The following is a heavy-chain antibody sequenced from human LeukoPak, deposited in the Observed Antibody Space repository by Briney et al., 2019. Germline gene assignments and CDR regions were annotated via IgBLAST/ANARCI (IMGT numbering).Heavy chain of an antibody. V-gene: IGHV3-23*01. CDR2: ISGSGGST. Sequence: AGGSLRLSCAAPGFTFSSYAMSWVRQAPGKGLEWVSAISGSGGSTYYADSVKGRFTISRDNSKNTLYLQMNSLRAEDTAVYYCAKDTRKYYGSGSYPDYWGQGTLVTVSS. J-gene: IGHJ4*02. CDR3: AKDTRKYYGSGSYPDY. D-gene: IGHD3-10*01. CDR1: GFTFSSYA.